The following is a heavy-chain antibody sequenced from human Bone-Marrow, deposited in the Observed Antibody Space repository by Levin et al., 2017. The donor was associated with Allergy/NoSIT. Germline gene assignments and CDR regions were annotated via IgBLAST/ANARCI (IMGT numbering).Heavy chain of an antibody. V-gene: IGHV1-18*04. CDR1: GDSFVGYG. J-gene: IGHJ1*01. D-gene: IGHD1-14*01. CDR2: ISPYDDDA. CDR3: ASGRDIRTWVQAWHPYFMF. Sequence: ASVKVSCRASGDSFVGYGVTWVRQAPGQGLHWMGWISPYDDDAKYAEEFHGRISMTTDSFMTTAYMELSSLTSGDTAVYYCASGRDIRTWVQAWHPYFMFWGQGTLVAVSS.